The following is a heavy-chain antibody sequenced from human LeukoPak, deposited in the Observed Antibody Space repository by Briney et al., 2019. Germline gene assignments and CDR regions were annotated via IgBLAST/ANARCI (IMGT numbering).Heavy chain of an antibody. CDR2: IKSKTDGETT. D-gene: IGHD3-10*01. V-gene: IGHV3-15*01. CDR1: GFTFTNAW. Sequence: AGGSLRLSCVDSGFTFTNAWMSWVRQAPGKGLEWIGRIKSKTDGETTNYAQPVRGRFTISRDDSKSAVYLQMNSLKIEDTAVYYCTTDLGTYYHGSQRLIPIDYWGQGTLVTVSS. CDR3: TTDLGTYYHGSQRLIPIDY. J-gene: IGHJ4*02.